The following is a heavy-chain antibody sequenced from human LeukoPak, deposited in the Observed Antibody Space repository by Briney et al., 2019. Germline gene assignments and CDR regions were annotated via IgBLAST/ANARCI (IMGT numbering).Heavy chain of an antibody. Sequence: RGSLRLSCAASGFTFSSYGMHWVRQAPGKGLEWVAFIRYDGSNKYYADSVKGRFTISRDNSKNTLYLQMNSLRAEDTAVYYCAKDGITIFGVVVFPYYFDYWGQGALVTVSS. CDR3: AKDGITIFGVVVFPYYFDY. D-gene: IGHD3-3*01. J-gene: IGHJ4*02. CDR1: GFTFSSYG. CDR2: IRYDGSNK. V-gene: IGHV3-30*02.